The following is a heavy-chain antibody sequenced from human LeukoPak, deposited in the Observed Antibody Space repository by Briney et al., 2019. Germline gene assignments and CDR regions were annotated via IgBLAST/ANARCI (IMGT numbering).Heavy chain of an antibody. CDR3: ARDGGSSGYYVFDY. CDR1: GYTFTSYY. V-gene: IGHV1-46*01. CDR2: INPSGGSA. J-gene: IGHJ4*02. Sequence: ASVTVSCKASGYTFTSYYMHWVRQAPGQGLEWTGLINPSGGSANYAQKFQGRVTITRDRSTSTVYMELSSLRSEDTAVYYCARDGGSSGYYVFDYWGQGTLVTVSS. D-gene: IGHD3-22*01.